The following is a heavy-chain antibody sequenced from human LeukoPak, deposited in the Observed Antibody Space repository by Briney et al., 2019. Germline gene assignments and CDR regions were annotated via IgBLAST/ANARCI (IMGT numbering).Heavy chain of an antibody. V-gene: IGHV4-34*01. Sequence: SETLSLTCAVYGGSFSGYYWSWIRQPPGKGLEWIGEINHSGSTNYNPSLKSRVTISVDTSKNQFSLKLSSVTAADTAVYYCARCPSDGYNSHFDYWGQGTLVTVSS. J-gene: IGHJ4*02. CDR2: INHSGST. CDR1: GGSFSGYY. D-gene: IGHD5-24*01. CDR3: ARCPSDGYNSHFDY.